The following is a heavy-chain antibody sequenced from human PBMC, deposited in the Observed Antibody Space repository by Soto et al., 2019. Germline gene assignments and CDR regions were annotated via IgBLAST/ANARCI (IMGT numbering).Heavy chain of an antibody. Sequence: QVQLVESGGGVVQPGRSLRLSRSASGFSFSKNGMHWDRQAPGKGLEWVAVIWYDGSKKHYGDSVRGRFTISRDDSKNTVYLQMDSLRVEETADSFCARDAGKGVAPDYWGQGTLVTVSS. CDR3: ARDAGKGVAPDY. CDR1: GFSFSKNG. V-gene: IGHV3-33*01. D-gene: IGHD6-19*01. J-gene: IGHJ4*02. CDR2: IWYDGSKK.